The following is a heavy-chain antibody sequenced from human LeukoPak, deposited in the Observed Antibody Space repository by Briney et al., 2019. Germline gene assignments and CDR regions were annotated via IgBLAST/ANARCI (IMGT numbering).Heavy chain of an antibody. CDR2: ISYDGSNK. Sequence: GRSLRLSCAASGFTFSSYGTHWVRQAPGKGLEWVAVISYDGSNKYYADSVKGRFTISRDNSKNTLDLQMNSLRAEDTAVYYCAKAPCSGGSCYSDYWGQGTLVTVSS. CDR1: GFTFSSYG. D-gene: IGHD2-15*01. V-gene: IGHV3-30*18. J-gene: IGHJ4*02. CDR3: AKAPCSGGSCYSDY.